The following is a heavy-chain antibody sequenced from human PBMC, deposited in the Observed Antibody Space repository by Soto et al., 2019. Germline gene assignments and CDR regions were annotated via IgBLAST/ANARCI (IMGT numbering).Heavy chain of an antibody. CDR3: ARAEPYGSAWGLDY. Sequence: QLQESGPGLVKPSETLSLTCTVSDGSFSSNIYYWGWIRQPPGKGPEWIGTIHNSGSAFYSPALMSRVTMSVDTSNNQFSLKVMSVTATDTAVSYCARAEPYGSAWGLDYWGQGTLVTVSS. CDR1: DGSFSSNIYY. V-gene: IGHV4-39*01. J-gene: IGHJ4*02. D-gene: IGHD6-19*01. CDR2: IHNSGSA.